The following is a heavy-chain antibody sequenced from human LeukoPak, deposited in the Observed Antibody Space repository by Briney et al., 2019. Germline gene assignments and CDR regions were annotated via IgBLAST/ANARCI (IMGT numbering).Heavy chain of an antibody. Sequence: GGSLRLSCAASGFTFWMSWVRQAPGKGLEWVAYIKKTGSETYYVDSVKGRFTITRGNTRNSLFLQMYSLRAEDTAVYFCAREDGYCSGGNCYSYFDSWGQGTLVTVSS. CDR2: IKKTGSET. D-gene: IGHD2-15*01. J-gene: IGHJ4*02. V-gene: IGHV3-7*01. CDR3: AREDGYCSGGNCYSYFDS. CDR1: GFTFW.